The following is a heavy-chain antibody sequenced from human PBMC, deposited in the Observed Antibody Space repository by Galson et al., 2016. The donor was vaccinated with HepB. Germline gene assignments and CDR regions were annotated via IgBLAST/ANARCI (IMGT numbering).Heavy chain of an antibody. CDR2: INAGNGKT. CDR1: GNTFTSYV. J-gene: IGHJ6*02. D-gene: IGHD3-16*01. Sequence: SVKVSCKASGNTFTSYVLHWVRQAPGQRLECMGWINAGNGKTKYSQMFQGRITITRDTSATTAYMELSSLRSEDTAVYYCAGGLGYFYGMDVWGQGTTVTVSS. V-gene: IGHV1-3*01. CDR3: AGGLGYFYGMDV.